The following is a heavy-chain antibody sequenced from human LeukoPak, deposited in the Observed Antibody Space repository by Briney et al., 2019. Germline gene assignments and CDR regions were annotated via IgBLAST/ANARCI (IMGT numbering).Heavy chain of an antibody. J-gene: IGHJ4*02. Sequence: SVKVSCKASGGTFSSYAISWVRQAPGQGLEWMGGIIPIFGTANYAQKFQGRVTITTDESTSTAYMELSSLRSEDTAVYYCARDGGYYDLWSGYYTFDYWGQGTLVTVSS. D-gene: IGHD3-3*01. V-gene: IGHV1-69*05. CDR1: GGTFSSYA. CDR2: IIPIFGTA. CDR3: ARDGGYYDLWSGYYTFDY.